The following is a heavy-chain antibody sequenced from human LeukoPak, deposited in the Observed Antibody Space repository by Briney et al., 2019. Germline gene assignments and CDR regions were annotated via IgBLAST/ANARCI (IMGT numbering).Heavy chain of an antibody. J-gene: IGHJ5*02. CDR3: AREKDYGDYADWFDP. CDR1: GGSISSYY. Sequence: SETLSLTCTVSGGSISSYYWSWIRQPPGKGLEWIGYIYYSGSTNYNPSLESRVTISVDTSKNQFSLKLSSVTAADTAVYYCAREKDYGDYADWFDPWGQGTLVTVSS. D-gene: IGHD4-17*01. V-gene: IGHV4-59*01. CDR2: IYYSGST.